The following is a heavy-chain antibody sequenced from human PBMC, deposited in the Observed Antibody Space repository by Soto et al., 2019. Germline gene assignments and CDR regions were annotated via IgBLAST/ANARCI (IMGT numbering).Heavy chain of an antibody. J-gene: IGHJ6*02. D-gene: IGHD6-13*01. Sequence: QVQLVESGGGVVQPGRSLRLSCAASGFTFSSYGMHWVRQAPGKGLVWVAVIWYDGSNKYYADSVKGRFTVSRDNSKNTLYLQMNSLRAEDTAVYYCARSDPQQLVLGYYYGMDVWGQGTTVTVSS. V-gene: IGHV3-33*01. CDR1: GFTFSSYG. CDR3: ARSDPQQLVLGYYYGMDV. CDR2: IWYDGSNK.